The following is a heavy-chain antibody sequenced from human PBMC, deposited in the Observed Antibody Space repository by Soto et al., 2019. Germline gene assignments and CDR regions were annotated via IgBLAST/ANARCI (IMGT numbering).Heavy chain of an antibody. D-gene: IGHD3-9*01. V-gene: IGHV1-69*04. CDR2: IIPILGIA. Sequence: SVKVSCKASGYTFTRSGSSWVRQAPGQGLEWMGRIIPILGIANYAQKFQGRVTITADKSTSTAYRELSSLGSGDTAVYYCGRVLVRYFDSLLSGHDAFDIWG. CDR3: GRVLVRYFDSLLSGHDAFDI. CDR1: GYTFTRSG. J-gene: IGHJ3*02.